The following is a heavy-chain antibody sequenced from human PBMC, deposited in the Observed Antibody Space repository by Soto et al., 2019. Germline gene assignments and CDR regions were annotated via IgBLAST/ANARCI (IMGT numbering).Heavy chain of an antibody. CDR3: AKGRNPSWYYYALDV. CDR1: GFTFSRNA. CDR2: LSGSGGST. J-gene: IGHJ6*02. Sequence: EVQLLESGGGLVQPGGSLRLSCAASGFTFSRNAMSWVRQAPGKGLEWVSSLSGSGGSTYYADSVKGRFTISRDNSKNTLYLQMNSLRAEDTAVYYCAKGRNPSWYYYALDVWGQGTTVTVSS. V-gene: IGHV3-23*01.